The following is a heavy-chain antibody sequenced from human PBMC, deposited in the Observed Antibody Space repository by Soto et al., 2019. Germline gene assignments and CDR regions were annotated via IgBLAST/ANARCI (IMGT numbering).Heavy chain of an antibody. J-gene: IGHJ4*02. V-gene: IGHV3-23*01. CDR2: ISGSGGST. CDR3: AKDLWRNYYDSSGYRYCDY. Sequence: EVQLLESGGGLVQPGGSLRLSCAASGFTFSSYAMSWVRQAPGKGLEWVSAISGSGGSTYYADSVKGRFTISRDNSKNTLYLQMNSLRAEDTAVYYCAKDLWRNYYDSSGYRYCDYWGQGTLVTVSS. CDR1: GFTFSSYA. D-gene: IGHD3-22*01.